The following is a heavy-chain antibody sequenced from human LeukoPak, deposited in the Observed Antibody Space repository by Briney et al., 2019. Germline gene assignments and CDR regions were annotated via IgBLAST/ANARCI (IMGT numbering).Heavy chain of an antibody. J-gene: IGHJ4*02. CDR2: IYHSGST. Sequence: PSGTLSLTCAVSGGSISSSNWWSWVRQPPGKGLEWIGEIYHSGSTNYNPSLKSRVTISVDKSKNQFSLKLSSVTAADTAVYYCATFTVLRYFDWFQGGPNDYWGQGTLVTVSS. V-gene: IGHV4-4*02. D-gene: IGHD3-9*01. CDR1: GGSISSSNW. CDR3: ATFTVLRYFDWFQGGPNDY.